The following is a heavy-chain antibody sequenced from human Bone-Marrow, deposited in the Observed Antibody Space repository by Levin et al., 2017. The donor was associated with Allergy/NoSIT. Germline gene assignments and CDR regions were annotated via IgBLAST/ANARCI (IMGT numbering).Heavy chain of an antibody. V-gene: IGHV3-15*01. CDR3: TTAGYSYGLDAFDI. CDR2: IKSKTDGGTT. CDR1: GFTFSNAW. J-gene: IGHJ3*02. D-gene: IGHD5-18*01. Sequence: GGSLRLSCAASGFTFSNAWMSWVRQAPGKGLEWVGRIKSKTDGGTTDYAAPVKGRFTISRDDSKNTLYLQMNSLKTEDTAVYYCTTAGYSYGLDAFDIWGQGTIVTVSS.